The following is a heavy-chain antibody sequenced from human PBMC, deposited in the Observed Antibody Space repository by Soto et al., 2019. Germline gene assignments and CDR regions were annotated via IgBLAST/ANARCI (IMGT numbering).Heavy chain of an antibody. J-gene: IGHJ6*02. CDR1: GFTFSSYA. Sequence: PWGSLRLSCAASGFTFSSYAMSWVRQAPGKGLEWVSAISGSGGSTYYADSVKGRFTISRDNSKNTLYLQMNSLRAEDTAVYYRAKEYCSSTSCYGWVGMDVWGQGTTVTVSS. D-gene: IGHD2-2*01. CDR2: ISGSGGST. CDR3: AKEYCSSTSCYGWVGMDV. V-gene: IGHV3-23*01.